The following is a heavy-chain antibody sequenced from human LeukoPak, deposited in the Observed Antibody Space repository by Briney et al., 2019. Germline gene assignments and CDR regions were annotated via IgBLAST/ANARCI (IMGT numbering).Heavy chain of an antibody. CDR1: GGSISSYY. D-gene: IGHD3-22*01. Sequence: KPSETLSLTCTVSGGSISSYYWSWIRQPPGKGLEWSGYIYYSGSTNYNPSLKSRVTISVDTSKNQFSLKLSSVTAADTAVYYCARSHYDSSGFSEYYFDYWGQGTLVTVSS. CDR2: IYYSGST. V-gene: IGHV4-59*12. CDR3: ARSHYDSSGFSEYYFDY. J-gene: IGHJ4*02.